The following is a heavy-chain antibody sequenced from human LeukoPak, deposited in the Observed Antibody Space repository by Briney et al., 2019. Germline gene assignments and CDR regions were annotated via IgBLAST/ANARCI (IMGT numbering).Heavy chain of an antibody. CDR1: GFTVSSNY. Sequence: PGGSLRPSCAASGFTVSSNYMSWVRQAPGKGLEWVSVIYSGGSTYYADSVKGRFTISRDNSKNTLYLQMNSLRAEDTAVYYCARGSPIDYVWGSYRPFDYWGQGTLVTVSS. D-gene: IGHD3-16*02. V-gene: IGHV3-66*01. J-gene: IGHJ4*02. CDR3: ARGSPIDYVWGSYRPFDY. CDR2: IYSGGST.